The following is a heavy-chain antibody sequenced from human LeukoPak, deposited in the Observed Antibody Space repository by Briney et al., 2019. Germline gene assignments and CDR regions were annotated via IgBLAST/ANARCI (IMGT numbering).Heavy chain of an antibody. V-gene: IGHV4-34*01. J-gene: IGHJ5*02. CDR3: ARGPIWHRKFDP. Sequence: SETLSLTCAVYGGSFSGYYWSWIREPPGKGLECMGEINHSGSTNYNPSLKSRVTTSVDTSKNQFSLKRSSVTAADTAVYYCARGPIWHRKFDPGGQGTLVSVS. CDR2: INHSGST. CDR1: GGSFSGYY. D-gene: IGHD2-2*02.